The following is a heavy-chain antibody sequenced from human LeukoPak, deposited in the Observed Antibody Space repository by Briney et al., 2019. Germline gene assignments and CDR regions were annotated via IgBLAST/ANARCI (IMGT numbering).Heavy chain of an antibody. CDR1: GFSFSSSW. CDR3: ARVRYDFWSGYYDDY. CDR2: LKQDAYQT. Sequence: PGGSLRLSCAASGFSFSSSWMAWVRQAPGQGLEWVANLKQDAYQTFYLESVKGRFTISRDNSKNTLYLQMNSLRAEDTAVYYCARVRYDFWSGYYDDYWGQGTLVTVSS. V-gene: IGHV3-7*01. J-gene: IGHJ4*02. D-gene: IGHD3-3*01.